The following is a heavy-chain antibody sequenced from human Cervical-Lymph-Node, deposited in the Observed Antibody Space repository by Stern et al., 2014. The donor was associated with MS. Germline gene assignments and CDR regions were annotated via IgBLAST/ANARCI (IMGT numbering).Heavy chain of an antibody. D-gene: IGHD3-22*01. V-gene: IGHV3-43*01. Sequence: EVQLLESGGVVVQPGGSLRLSCAASGFTFDDYTMHWVRQAPGKGLEWVSLSSWDGGLTYYADSVKGRFTISRDNKKNSLYLQMDSLRTEDTALYFCAKDREDYYDSRGHFDYWGQGTPVTVSS. CDR2: SSWDGGLT. CDR1: GFTFDDYT. J-gene: IGHJ4*02. CDR3: AKDREDYYDSRGHFDY.